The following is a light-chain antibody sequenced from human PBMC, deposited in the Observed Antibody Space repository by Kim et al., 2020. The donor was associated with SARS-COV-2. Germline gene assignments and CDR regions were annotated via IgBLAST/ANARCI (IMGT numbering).Light chain of an antibody. CDR2: QDT. J-gene: IGLJ3*02. CDR1: ELGDKY. CDR3: QAWDISTVV. Sequence: VSPGQTASITCSGDELGDKYICWYQQRPGQSPVLVVYQDTKRPSGIPERFSGSNSGNIATLTISGTQAMDEADYYCQAWDISTVVFGGGTKVTVL. V-gene: IGLV3-1*01.